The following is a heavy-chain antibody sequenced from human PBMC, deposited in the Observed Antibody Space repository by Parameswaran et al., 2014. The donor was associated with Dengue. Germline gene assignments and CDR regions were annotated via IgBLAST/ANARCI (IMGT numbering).Heavy chain of an antibody. J-gene: IGHJ3*02. CDR2: IDPSDSYT. V-gene: IGHV5-10-1*01. Sequence: VRQMPGKGLEWMGRIDPSDSYTNYSPSFQGHVIISADKSITTAYLQWGSLKASDTAMYYCARRHYDGSDYLDGFDIWAKGQWS. CDR3: ARRHYDGSDYLDGFDI. D-gene: IGHD3-22*01.